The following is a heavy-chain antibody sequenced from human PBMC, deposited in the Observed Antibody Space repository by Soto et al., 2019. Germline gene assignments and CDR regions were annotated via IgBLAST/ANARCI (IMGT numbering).Heavy chain of an antibody. CDR3: ARGHEDIVATIQNWSDP. J-gene: IGHJ5*02. Sequence: SETLSLTCAVYGGSFSGYYWSWIRQPPGKGLEWIGEINHSGSTNYNPSLKSRVTISVDTSKNQFSLKLSSVTAADTAVYYCARGHEDIVATIQNWSDPWGQGTLVTSPQ. D-gene: IGHD5-12*01. V-gene: IGHV4-34*01. CDR1: GGSFSGYY. CDR2: INHSGST.